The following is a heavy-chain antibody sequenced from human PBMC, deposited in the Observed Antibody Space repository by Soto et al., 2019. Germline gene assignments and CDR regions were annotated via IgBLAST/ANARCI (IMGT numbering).Heavy chain of an antibody. D-gene: IGHD2-15*01. V-gene: IGHV2-5*02. J-gene: IGHJ4*02. CDR3: ARLSCSGGSCYWFDY. CDR2: IYWDDDK. Sequence: GLDLEWLALIYWDDDKRYSPSLKSRLTITKDTSKNQVVLTMTNMDPVDTATYYCARLSCSGGSCYWFDYWGQGTLVTVSS.